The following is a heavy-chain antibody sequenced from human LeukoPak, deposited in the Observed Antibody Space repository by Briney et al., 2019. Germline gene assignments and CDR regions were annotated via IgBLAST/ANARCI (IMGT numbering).Heavy chain of an antibody. CDR1: GFTFSSYG. CDR3: AKEGRVVAATQSSPDY. J-gene: IGHJ4*02. V-gene: IGHV3-30*18. Sequence: GGSLRLSCAASGFTFSSYGMHWVRQAPGKGLEWGAVISYDGSNKYYADSVKGRFTISRDNSKNTLYLQMNSLRAEDTAVYYRAKEGRVVAATQSSPDYWGQGTLVTVSS. CDR2: ISYDGSNK. D-gene: IGHD2-15*01.